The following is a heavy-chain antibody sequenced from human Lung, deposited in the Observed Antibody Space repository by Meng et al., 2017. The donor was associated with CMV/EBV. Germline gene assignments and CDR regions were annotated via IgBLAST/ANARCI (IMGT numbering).Heavy chain of an antibody. CDR3: ASFPPPGKQWLVTDY. Sequence: QVHTPEAGPGPVKPSRTLSLTCAVSGGSISSSNWWSWVRQPPGKGLEWIGEIYHSGSTNYNPSLKSRVTISVDKSKNQFSLKLSSVTAADTAVYYCASFPPPGKQWLVTDYWGQGTLVTVSS. CDR1: GGSISSSNW. CDR2: IYHSGST. V-gene: IGHV4-4*02. J-gene: IGHJ4*02. D-gene: IGHD6-19*01.